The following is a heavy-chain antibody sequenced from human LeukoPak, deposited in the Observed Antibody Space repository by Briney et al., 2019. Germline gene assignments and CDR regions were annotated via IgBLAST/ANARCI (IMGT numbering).Heavy chain of an antibody. D-gene: IGHD3-10*01. CDR3: ARVRYAPSDLVRGVIMYFDY. Sequence: SETLSLTCTVSGYSISSGYYWGWIRQPPGKGLEWIGYIYYSGSTNYNPSLKSRVTISVDTSKNQFSLKLSSVTAADTAVYYCARVRYAPSDLVRGVIMYFDYWGQGTLVAVSS. CDR2: IYYSGST. CDR1: GYSISSGYY. V-gene: IGHV4-61*01. J-gene: IGHJ4*02.